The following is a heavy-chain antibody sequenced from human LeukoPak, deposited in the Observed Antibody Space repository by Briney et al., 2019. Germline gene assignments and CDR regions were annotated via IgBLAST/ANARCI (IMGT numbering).Heavy chain of an antibody. J-gene: IGHJ4*02. CDR1: GGSISSYY. CDR2: IYHSGST. CDR3: ARVNCSGGSCYHDY. Sequence: SETLSLTCTVSGGSISSYYWSWIRQPPGKGLERIGFIYHSGSTNYNPSLRSRVTISVDTSKNQFSLKLSSVTAADTAVYYCARVNCSGGSCYHDYWGQGTLVTVSS. V-gene: IGHV4-59*01. D-gene: IGHD2-15*01.